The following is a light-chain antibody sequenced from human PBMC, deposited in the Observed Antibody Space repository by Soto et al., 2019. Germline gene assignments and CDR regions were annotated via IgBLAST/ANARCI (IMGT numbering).Light chain of an antibody. CDR1: QRISTW. J-gene: IGKJ3*01. CDR3: HQYNSNSPVS. Sequence: DIQMTQSPSTLSASVGDRVTITCRASQRISTWLAWYQQHPGEAPKLLIYGASYLESRVPSRFSGGRSGTEFTLTIDRLQPVDFAVYYCHQYNSNSPVSFGPGTREDIK. V-gene: IGKV1-5*01. CDR2: GAS.